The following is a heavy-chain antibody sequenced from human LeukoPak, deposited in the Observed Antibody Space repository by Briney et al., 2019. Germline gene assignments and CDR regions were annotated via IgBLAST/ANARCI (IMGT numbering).Heavy chain of an antibody. Sequence: PGGSLRLSCAASGFAFSSYSMNWVRQAPGKGLEWVSYISSSSSSIYYADSVKGRFTISRDNSKNTLYLQMNSLRAEDTAVYYCAKDFDTVTDWFDPWGQGTLVTVSS. CDR2: ISSSSSSI. CDR3: AKDFDTVTDWFDP. CDR1: GFAFSSYS. J-gene: IGHJ5*02. V-gene: IGHV3-48*01. D-gene: IGHD4-17*01.